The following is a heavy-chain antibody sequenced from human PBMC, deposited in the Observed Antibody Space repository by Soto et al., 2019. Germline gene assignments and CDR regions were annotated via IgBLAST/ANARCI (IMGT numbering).Heavy chain of an antibody. D-gene: IGHD6-13*01. CDR1: GFSFTTDGMG. CDR3: APLYWAASGTRYYFDY. J-gene: IGHJ4*02. V-gene: IGHV2-5*02. CDR2: IYWDDDK. Sequence: QITLKESGPTLVKPTQTLTLTCTFSGFSFTTDGMGVGWIRQPPGKALEWLALIYWDDDKRYSPSLKSRPTITKAASRNQVVLTLTNMDPADTATYYCAPLYWAASGTRYYFDYWGQGTLVTVSS.